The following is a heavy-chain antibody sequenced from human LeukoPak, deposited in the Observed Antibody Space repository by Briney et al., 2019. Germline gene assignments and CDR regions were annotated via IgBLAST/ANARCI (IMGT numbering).Heavy chain of an antibody. D-gene: IGHD1-26*01. CDR3: ARGPVGATPYYYYGMDV. Sequence: GGSLRLSCAASGFTFSSYWMHWVRQAPGKGLEWVSRINSDGSSTSYADSVKGRFTISRDNAKNTLYLQMNSLRAEDTAVYYCARGPVGATPYYYYGMDVWGQGTTVTVSS. J-gene: IGHJ6*02. CDR2: INSDGSST. V-gene: IGHV3-74*01. CDR1: GFTFSSYW.